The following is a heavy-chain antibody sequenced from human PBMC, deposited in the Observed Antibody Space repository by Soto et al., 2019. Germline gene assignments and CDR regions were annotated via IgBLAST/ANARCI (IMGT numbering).Heavy chain of an antibody. D-gene: IGHD2-21*01. CDR2: INSDGARI. Sequence: PGGSLRLSCAASGFTFTHYRIHWVRQPPGKGLEWVGRINSDGARIEYGDSVKGRFTISRDNSKNTPYLQMNSLRAEDTAVYYCVRGGGGGLFEHWGQGVLVTVS. J-gene: IGHJ4*02. V-gene: IGHV3-74*03. CDR1: GFTFTHYR. CDR3: VRGGGGGLFEH.